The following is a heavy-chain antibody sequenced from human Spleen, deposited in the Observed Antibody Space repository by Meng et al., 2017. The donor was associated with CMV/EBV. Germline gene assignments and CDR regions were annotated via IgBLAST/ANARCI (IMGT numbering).Heavy chain of an antibody. J-gene: IGHJ5*02. D-gene: IGHD2-15*01. CDR1: GFTFSRYS. CDR2: ISFDGRTK. Sequence: GGSLRLSCAASGFTFSRYSMYWVRQTPGKGLEWVAVISFDGRTKYYADSVKGRFTISRDNSKNMLYLQMNSLRAEDTAIYYCARPNEAIATLSWFDPWGQGTLVTVSS. CDR3: ARPNEAIATLSWFDP. V-gene: IGHV3-30*04.